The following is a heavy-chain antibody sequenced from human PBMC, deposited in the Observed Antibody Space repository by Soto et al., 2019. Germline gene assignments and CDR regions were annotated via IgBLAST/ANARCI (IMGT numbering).Heavy chain of an antibody. J-gene: IGHJ5*02. CDR3: ARREGYCSSTSCYRLWFDP. D-gene: IGHD2-2*01. V-gene: IGHV1-69*13. CDR1: GGTFSSYA. CDR2: IIPIFGTA. Sequence: VASVKVSCKASGGTFSSYAISWVRQAPGQGLEWMGGIIPIFGTANYAQKFQGRVTITADESTSTAYMELSSLRSEDTAVYYCARREGYCSSTSCYRLWFDPWGQGTLVTVSS.